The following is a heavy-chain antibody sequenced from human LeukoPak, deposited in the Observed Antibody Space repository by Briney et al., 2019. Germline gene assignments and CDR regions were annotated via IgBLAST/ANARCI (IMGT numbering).Heavy chain of an antibody. D-gene: IGHD2-2*01. Sequence: ASVKVSCKASGYIFTDYGPSWVRQAPGQGLEWMGWISAYNGNTNYAQKLQGRVTITTHTSTRTASMELRSLRSDDTAVYYCARLPPRGSTNCYLNYWGQGTLVTVSS. V-gene: IGHV1-18*01. CDR1: GYIFTDYG. J-gene: IGHJ4*02. CDR3: ARLPPRGSTNCYLNY. CDR2: ISAYNGNT.